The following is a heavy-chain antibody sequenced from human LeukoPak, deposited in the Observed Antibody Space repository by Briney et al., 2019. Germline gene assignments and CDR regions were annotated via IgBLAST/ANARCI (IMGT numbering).Heavy chain of an antibody. V-gene: IGHV1-46*01. CDR2: INPSGGT. Sequence: ASVKVSCKASGYTFTSYYMHWVRQAPGQGLEWMGIINPSGGTSYAQKLQGRITMTRDTSTSTLLMELSSLRSEDTAVYYCAREGVAGTGLDYWGQGTLVTVSS. CDR3: AREGVAGTGLDY. J-gene: IGHJ4*02. CDR1: GYTFTSYY. D-gene: IGHD6-13*01.